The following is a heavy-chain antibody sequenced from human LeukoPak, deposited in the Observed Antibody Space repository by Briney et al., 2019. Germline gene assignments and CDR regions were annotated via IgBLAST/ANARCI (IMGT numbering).Heavy chain of an antibody. CDR3: ARIRDSSGWGYYFDY. V-gene: IGHV2-70*01. J-gene: IGHJ4*02. CDR2: IDWDDDK. CDR1: GFSLSTSGMC. D-gene: IGHD6-19*01. Sequence: SGPTLLNPTPTLTLTCTFSGFSLSTSGMCVSWIRQPPGKALEWLSLIDWDDDKYYSTSLKTRLTISKDTSKNQVVLTMTNMDPVDTATYYCARIRDSSGWGYYFDYWGQGTLVTVSS.